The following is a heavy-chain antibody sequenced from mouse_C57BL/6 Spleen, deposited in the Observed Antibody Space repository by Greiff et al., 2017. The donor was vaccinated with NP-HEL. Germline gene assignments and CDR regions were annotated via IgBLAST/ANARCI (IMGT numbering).Heavy chain of an antibody. V-gene: IGHV5-17*02. D-gene: IGHD1-2*01. Sequence: EVKLVESGGGLVQPGGSRKLSCAASGFTFSSFGMHWVRQAPEKGLEWVAYISSGSSTIYYADTVKGRFTISRDNPKNTLFLQMTSLRSEDTAMYYCARWTTAFAYWGQGTLVTVSA. CDR3: ARWTTAFAY. CDR2: ISSGSSTI. J-gene: IGHJ3*01. CDR1: GFTFSSFG.